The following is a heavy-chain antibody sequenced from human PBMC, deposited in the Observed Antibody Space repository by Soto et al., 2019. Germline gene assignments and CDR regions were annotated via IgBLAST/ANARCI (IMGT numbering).Heavy chain of an antibody. V-gene: IGHV4-61*01. J-gene: IGHJ5*02. CDR3: ARYDAESGSNKIDP. Sequence: QVQLQESGPGLVKPSETLSVTCTVSGGSVSSRSHFWSWIRQPPGGDLQWIGYIFYSGSTNYNPSLKSRATLSVVASRNQFSLRLTSVTAADTAFYYCARYDAESGSNKIDPWGQGTLVTVSS. CDR2: IFYSGST. CDR1: GGSVSSRSHF. D-gene: IGHD5-12*01.